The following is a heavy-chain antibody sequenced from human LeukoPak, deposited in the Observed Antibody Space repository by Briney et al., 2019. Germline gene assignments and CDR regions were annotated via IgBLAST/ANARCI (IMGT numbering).Heavy chain of an antibody. CDR1: GFTVSDYY. CDR3: AREGSSSGRDYYGMDV. D-gene: IGHD6-13*01. Sequence: GGSLRLSGAASGFTVSDYYMSWIRQDPGKGLEWVSYISSSGSTIYYADSVKGRFTISRDNAKNSLYLQMNSLRAEDTAVYYCAREGSSSGRDYYGMDVWGQGTTVTVSS. V-gene: IGHV3-11*01. J-gene: IGHJ6*02. CDR2: ISSSGSTI.